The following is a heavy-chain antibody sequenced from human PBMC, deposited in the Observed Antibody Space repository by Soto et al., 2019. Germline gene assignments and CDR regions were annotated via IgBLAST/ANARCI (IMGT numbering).Heavy chain of an antibody. J-gene: IGHJ4*02. CDR2: IRSKAYGETT. V-gene: IGHV3-49*03. CDR3: SRGFYANTSYPRFDF. CDR1: GFTFGDYA. Sequence: GGSLRLSCTGSGFTFGDYAVSWLRQAPGKGLECVGFIRSKAYGETTDYAASVKGRFTISRDDSRTIAYLRMNSLKTEDTATYYCSRGFYANTSYPRFDFWGQGT. D-gene: IGHD2-21*01.